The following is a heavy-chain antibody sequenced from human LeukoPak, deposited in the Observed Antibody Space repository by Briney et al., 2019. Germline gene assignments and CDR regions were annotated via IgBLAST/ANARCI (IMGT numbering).Heavy chain of an antibody. CDR2: IYYSGST. D-gene: IGHD6-19*01. V-gene: IGHV4-39*01. CDR3: ARHLGQWLIRAFDY. Sequence: SETLSLTCTVSGGSISSSSYYWGWIRHPPGKGLEWIGSIYYSGSTYYNPSLKSRVTISVDTSKNQFSLKLSSVTAADTAVYYCARHLGQWLIRAFDYWGQGTLVTVSS. CDR1: GGSISSSSYY. J-gene: IGHJ4*02.